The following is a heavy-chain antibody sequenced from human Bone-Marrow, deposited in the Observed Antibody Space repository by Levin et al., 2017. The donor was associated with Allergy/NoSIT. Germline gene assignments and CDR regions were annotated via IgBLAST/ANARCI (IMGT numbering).Heavy chain of an antibody. Sequence: PGGSLRLSCAASGFVFSDYGMHWVRQAPGKGLEWVAVISYDGSNKSYADSVKGRFSISRDDSENTLYLQVNSLRVEDTAMYYCAIGALAETTFYYFEYWGQGTLVTVSS. CDR3: AIGALAETTFYYFEY. J-gene: IGHJ4*02. CDR1: GFVFSDYG. V-gene: IGHV3-30*03. D-gene: IGHD2/OR15-2a*01. CDR2: ISYDGSNK.